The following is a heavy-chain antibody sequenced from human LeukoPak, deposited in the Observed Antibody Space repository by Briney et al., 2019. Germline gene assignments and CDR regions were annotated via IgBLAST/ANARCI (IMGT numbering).Heavy chain of an antibody. Sequence: PSETLSLTCTVSGGSISSSSYYWGWIRQPPGKGLEWIGSIYYSGSTYYNPSLKSRVTISVDTSKDQFSLKLSSVTAADTAVYYCARDPIPWELLDLGGDAFDIWGQGTMVTVSS. CDR3: ARDPIPWELLDLGGDAFDI. CDR1: GGSISSSSYY. D-gene: IGHD1-26*01. V-gene: IGHV4-39*07. J-gene: IGHJ3*02. CDR2: IYYSGST.